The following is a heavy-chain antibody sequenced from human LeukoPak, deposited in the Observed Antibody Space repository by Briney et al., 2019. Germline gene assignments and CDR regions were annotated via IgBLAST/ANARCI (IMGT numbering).Heavy chain of an antibody. V-gene: IGHV1-2*02. D-gene: IGHD3-16*01. CDR1: GYTFTGYY. CDR3: WRAGGGFDY. CDR2: INPNSGGT. Sequence: ASVKVSCKASGYTFTGYYMHRMRQAPGQGQELKGWINPNSGGTNYAQKYQGRGTMTRYTAISTGYMELDRLRLDGRAASDSWRAGGGFDYWGQGPLVTVSS. J-gene: IGHJ4*02.